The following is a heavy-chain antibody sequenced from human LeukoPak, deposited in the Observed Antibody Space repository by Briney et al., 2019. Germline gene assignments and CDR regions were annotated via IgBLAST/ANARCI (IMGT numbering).Heavy chain of an antibody. V-gene: IGHV4-34*01. Sequence: PSETLSLTCAVYGGSFSGYYWSWIRQPPGKGLEWIGEINHSGSTNYNPSLKSRVTISVDTSKNQFFLKLTSVTAADTAFYYCVRDVDYWGQGALVTVSS. CDR2: INHSGST. CDR1: GGSFSGYY. J-gene: IGHJ4*02. CDR3: VRDVDY.